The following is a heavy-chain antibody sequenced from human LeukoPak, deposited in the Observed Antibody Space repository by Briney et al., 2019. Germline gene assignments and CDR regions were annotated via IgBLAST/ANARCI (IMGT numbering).Heavy chain of an antibody. D-gene: IGHD6-19*01. CDR1: GYTFTSYW. V-gene: IGHV5-51*01. CDR3: ARLGATTSAVATYFDY. J-gene: IGHJ4*02. CDR2: IYPGDSDT. Sequence: GESLKISCEGWGYTFTSYWIAWVRQMPGKGLEWMGIIYPGDSDTRYSPSFQGQVTISVDKSISTAYLQWSGLKASDTAMYYCARLGATTSAVATYFDYWGQGTLVTVSS.